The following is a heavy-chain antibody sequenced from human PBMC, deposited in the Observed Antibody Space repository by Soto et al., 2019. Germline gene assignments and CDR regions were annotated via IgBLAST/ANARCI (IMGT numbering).Heavy chain of an antibody. CDR2: IKPGGGST. J-gene: IGHJ3*02. CDR3: ARELATVTLDAFDI. D-gene: IGHD4-4*01. Sequence: QVQLLQSGAEVKKPGASVKVSCKASGYAFTSFHLHWLRQAPGKGPEWLGIIKPGGGSTSYAQQFRGRLTMTRDTSTSTVYMEMNRLRSDDTAVYYCARELATVTLDAFDIWGQGTRVTVSS. V-gene: IGHV1-46*01. CDR1: GYAFTSFH.